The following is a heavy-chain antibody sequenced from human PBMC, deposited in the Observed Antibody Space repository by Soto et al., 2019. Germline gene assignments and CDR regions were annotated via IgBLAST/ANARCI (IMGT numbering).Heavy chain of an antibody. J-gene: IGHJ4*02. CDR1: EVSFSDQY. Sequence: GGSLRLSCTVSADSEVSFSDQYMDWVRQAPGKGLEWVGRSRNRVNNLSTAYAASVQGRFTISRHESKNTVYLQMHSLKTDDTAVYYCSRVDPSDKSPDYWGQGTLVTVSS. CDR3: SRVDPSDKSPDY. D-gene: IGHD2-21*01. V-gene: IGHV3-72*01. CDR2: SRNRVNNLST.